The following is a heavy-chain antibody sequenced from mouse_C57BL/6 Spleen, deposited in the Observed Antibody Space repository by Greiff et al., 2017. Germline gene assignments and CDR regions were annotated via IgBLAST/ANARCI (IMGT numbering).Heavy chain of an antibody. V-gene: IGHV1-54*01. J-gene: IGHJ2*01. CDR2: INPGSGGT. CDR3: ARSGTGYFDY. CDR1: GYAFTNYL. Sequence: QVQLQQSGAELVRPGTSVKVSCKASGYAFTNYLIEWVKQRPGQGLEWIGVINPGSGGTNYNEKFKGKATLTADKSSSTAYMQLSSLTSEDSAVYFGARSGTGYFDYWGQGTTLTVSS. D-gene: IGHD4-1*01.